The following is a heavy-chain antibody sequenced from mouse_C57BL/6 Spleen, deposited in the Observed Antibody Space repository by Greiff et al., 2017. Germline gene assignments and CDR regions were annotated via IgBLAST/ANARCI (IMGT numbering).Heavy chain of an antibody. CDR3: ARRGLLHRDYFDY. CDR1: GYTFTSYW. D-gene: IGHD1-1*01. V-gene: IGHV1-64*01. J-gene: IGHJ2*02. CDR2: IHPNSGST. Sequence: VQLQQPGAELVKPGASVKLSCKASGYTFTSYWMHWVKQRPGQGLEWIGMIHPNSGSTNYNEKFKSKATLTEDKSSSTAYMQLSSLTSEDSAVYYGARRGLLHRDYFDYWGQGTSLTVSS.